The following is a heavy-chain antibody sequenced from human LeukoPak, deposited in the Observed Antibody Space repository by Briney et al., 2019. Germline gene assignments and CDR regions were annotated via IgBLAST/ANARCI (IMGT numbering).Heavy chain of an antibody. Sequence: GGSLRLSCTASGFTFDDYSMGWVRQAPGKGLEWVSFVRSKLYGGTTEYAASVKGRFTISRDDSKSIAYLQMNSLKTEDTAVYYCVREGCGGDCYKYWGQGTLVIVSS. J-gene: IGHJ4*02. V-gene: IGHV3-49*04. D-gene: IGHD2-21*02. CDR3: VREGCGGDCYKY. CDR2: VRSKLYGGTT. CDR1: GFTFDDYS.